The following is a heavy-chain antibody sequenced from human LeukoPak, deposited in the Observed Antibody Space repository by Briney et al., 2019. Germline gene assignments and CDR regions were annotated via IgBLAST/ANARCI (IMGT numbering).Heavy chain of an antibody. CDR2: IKSKTDGGTT. CDR3: TTDLSGIAGHLGY. V-gene: IGHV3-15*01. CDR1: GFTFSNAW. D-gene: IGHD6-13*01. J-gene: IGHJ4*02. Sequence: GGSLRLSCAASGFTFSNAWMSWVRQAPGKGLEWVGRIKSKTDGGTTDYAAPVKGRFTISRDDSKNTLYLQMNSLKTEDTAVYYCTTDLSGIAGHLGYWGQGTLVTVSS.